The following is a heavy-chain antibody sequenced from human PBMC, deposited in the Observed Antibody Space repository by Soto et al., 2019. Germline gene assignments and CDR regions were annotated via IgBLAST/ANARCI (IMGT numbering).Heavy chain of an antibody. J-gene: IGHJ3*02. Sequence: SVKVSCKASGGTFSSCAISWVRQAPGQGXEWMGGIIPIFGTANYAQKFQGRVTITADESTSTAYMELSSLRSEDTAVYYCARGMTDYDFWSGYPVAFDIWGQGTMVTVSS. CDR1: GGTFSSCA. CDR2: IIPIFGTA. V-gene: IGHV1-69*13. CDR3: ARGMTDYDFWSGYPVAFDI. D-gene: IGHD3-3*01.